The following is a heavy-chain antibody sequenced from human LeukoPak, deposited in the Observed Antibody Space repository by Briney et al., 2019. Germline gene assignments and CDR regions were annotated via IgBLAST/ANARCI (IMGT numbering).Heavy chain of an antibody. Sequence: SETLFLTCTVSGGSISSYYCSWIRQPAGKGLEWIGRIYTGGNTNYNPSLKSRVTMSVDTSKNQFSLKLSSVTAADTAVYYCARRVAVAGRYYFDYWGQGTLVTVSS. J-gene: IGHJ4*02. CDR2: IYTGGNT. D-gene: IGHD6-19*01. CDR3: ARRVAVAGRYYFDY. CDR1: GGSISSYY. V-gene: IGHV4-4*07.